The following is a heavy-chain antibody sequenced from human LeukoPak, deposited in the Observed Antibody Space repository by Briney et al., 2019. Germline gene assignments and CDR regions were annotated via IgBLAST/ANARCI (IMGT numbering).Heavy chain of an antibody. CDR3: AKDRWRDGSSSFDN. CDR2: ISTYNGNT. CDR1: GYTFTGYF. V-gene: IGHV1-18*04. Sequence: ASVKVSCKASGYTFTGYFMHWVRQAPGQGLEWMGWISTYNGNTNYAQKLQGRVTMTTDTSTSTAYMELRSLRSDDTAVYYCAKDRWRDGSSSFDNWGQGTLVTVSS. D-gene: IGHD6-6*01. J-gene: IGHJ4*02.